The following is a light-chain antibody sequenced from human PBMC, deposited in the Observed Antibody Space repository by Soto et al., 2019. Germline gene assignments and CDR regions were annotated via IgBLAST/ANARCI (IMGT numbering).Light chain of an antibody. Sequence: QSVLTQPPSVSGAPGQRVTLSCTGNSSDLGAGYDVHWYKQVPGAAPKLVIFGNRNRPSGVPERFSGSKSGTSASRAITGLQAEDEADYYCQAYDYSLTASVFGGGTKLTVL. J-gene: IGLJ3*02. CDR3: QAYDYSLTASV. CDR1: SSDLGAGYD. CDR2: GNR. V-gene: IGLV1-40*01.